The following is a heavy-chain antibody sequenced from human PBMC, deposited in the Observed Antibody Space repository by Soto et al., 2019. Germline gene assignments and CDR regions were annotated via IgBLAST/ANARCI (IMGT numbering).Heavy chain of an antibody. D-gene: IGHD6-19*01. CDR1: GGTFSSYA. Sequence: QVQLVQSGAEVKKPGSSVKVSCMASGGTFSSYATSWVRQAPGQGLEWMGGIIPIFGTANYSQKFQGRVTITADESTSTAYMELSSLRSEDTAVYYCARDKVAGRPSFDYWGQGTLVTVSS. J-gene: IGHJ4*02. CDR3: ARDKVAGRPSFDY. V-gene: IGHV1-69*01. CDR2: IIPIFGTA.